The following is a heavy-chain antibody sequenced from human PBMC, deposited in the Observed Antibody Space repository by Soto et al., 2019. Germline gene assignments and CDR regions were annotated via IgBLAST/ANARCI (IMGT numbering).Heavy chain of an antibody. J-gene: IGHJ4*02. D-gene: IGHD3-22*01. CDR2: IKQNGAET. V-gene: IGHV3-7*01. CDR1: GFTFGRHW. Sequence: EVQLVESGGALVQPGGTRRLSFVAPGFTFGRHWMSWVRQAPGKGLEWVANIKQNGAETYYAHPVQGRFTISRDNIKSILYLQMSGLRGDDTAVYSCARVPYDSTGYFNDYWGQGTLVSVSS. CDR3: ARVPYDSTGYFNDY.